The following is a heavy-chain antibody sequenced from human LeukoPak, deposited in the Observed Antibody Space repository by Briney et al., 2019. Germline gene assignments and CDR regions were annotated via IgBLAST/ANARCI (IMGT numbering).Heavy chain of an antibody. D-gene: IGHD2-15*01. Sequence: PSETLSLTCTVSGGSISSYYWSWTRQPPGKGLEWLGYLYYSGSTNYNPSLKSRVTISVDTSENQFSLKLSSVTAADTAVYYCARGYCSGGSCYYDYWGQGTLVTVSS. CDR2: LYYSGST. J-gene: IGHJ4*02. CDR3: ARGYCSGGSCYYDY. CDR1: GGSISSYY. V-gene: IGHV4-59*01.